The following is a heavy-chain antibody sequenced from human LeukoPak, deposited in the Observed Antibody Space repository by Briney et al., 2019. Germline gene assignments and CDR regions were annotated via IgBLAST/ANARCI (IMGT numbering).Heavy chain of an antibody. CDR2: IRYDGSNK. CDR1: GFTFSSYG. V-gene: IGHV3-30*02. CDR3: AKDLMVRGVIHVDY. Sequence: GGSLRLSCAASGFTFSSYGMHWVRQAPGKGLEGVAFIRYDGSNKYYADSVKGRFTISRDNSKNTLYLQMNSLRAEDTAVYYCAKDLMVRGVIHVDYWGQGTLVTVSS. J-gene: IGHJ4*02. D-gene: IGHD3-10*01.